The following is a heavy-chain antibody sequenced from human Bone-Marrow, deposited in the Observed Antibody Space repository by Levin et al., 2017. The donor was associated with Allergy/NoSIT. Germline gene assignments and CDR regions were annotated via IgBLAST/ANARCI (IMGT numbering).Heavy chain of an antibody. J-gene: IGHJ4*02. CDR1: GFTFSNYA. CDR2: ISGSGAYT. CDR3: ANKNPVAGDY. V-gene: IGHV3-23*01. D-gene: IGHD6-19*01. Sequence: PGGSLRLSCVASGFTFSNYALNWVRQAPGKGLEWVSAISGSGAYTYYADSVQGRFTISRDNSHNTLYLQMNSLRAEDTALYYCANKNPVAGDYWGPGTLVTVPS.